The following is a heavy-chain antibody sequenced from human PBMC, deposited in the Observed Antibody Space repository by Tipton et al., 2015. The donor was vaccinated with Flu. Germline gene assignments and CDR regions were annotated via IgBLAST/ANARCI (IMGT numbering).Heavy chain of an antibody. Sequence: FLRLSCAVSGFAFSIYAMSWVRQAPGKGLEWVSTISAYGGRTYYADSVKGRFTISRDNSRNTMYLQMNSLRAEDTAVYYCARHVRPWGEWEPFDYWGQGTLVTVSS. CDR2: ISAYGGRT. J-gene: IGHJ4*02. V-gene: IGHV3-23*01. D-gene: IGHD1-26*01. CDR3: ARHVRPWGEWEPFDY. CDR1: GFAFSIYA.